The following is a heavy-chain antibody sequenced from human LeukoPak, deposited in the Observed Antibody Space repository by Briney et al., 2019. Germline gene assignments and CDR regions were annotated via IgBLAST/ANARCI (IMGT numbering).Heavy chain of an antibody. J-gene: IGHJ5*02. CDR3: ARAFVVIGSYYRP. V-gene: IGHV3-21*04. CDR1: GFTFSSYS. Sequence: GGSLRLSCAASGFTFSSYSMNWVRQAPGKGLEWVSSISSSSSYIYYADSVKGRFTISRDNAKNSLYLQMNSLRAEDTAVYYCARAFVVIGSYYRPWGQGTLVTVSS. D-gene: IGHD1-26*01. CDR2: ISSSSSYI.